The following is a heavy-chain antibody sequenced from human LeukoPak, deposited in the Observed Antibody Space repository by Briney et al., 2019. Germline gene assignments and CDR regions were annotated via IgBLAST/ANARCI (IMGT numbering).Heavy chain of an antibody. J-gene: IGHJ6*03. CDR2: ISTSGSTI. CDR3: ARVADYDSSGYYYVYYYYYMDV. CDR1: GFTFSNYE. Sequence: PGGSLRLSCAASGFTFSNYEMNWVRQAPGKGLEWVSYISTSGSTIYYADSVKGRFTISRDNSKNTLYLQMYSLRAEDTAVYYCARVADYDSSGYYYVYYYYYMDVWGKGTTVTVSS. D-gene: IGHD3-22*01. V-gene: IGHV3-48*03.